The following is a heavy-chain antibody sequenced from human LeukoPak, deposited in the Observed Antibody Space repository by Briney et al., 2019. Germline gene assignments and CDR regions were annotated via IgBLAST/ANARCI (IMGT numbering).Heavy chain of an antibody. V-gene: IGHV4-59*01. J-gene: IGHJ3*02. Sequence: SETLSLTCAVYGGSFSGYYWSWIRQPPGEGLEWIGYIYYSGGTNYSPSLKSRVIISVDTSKNQFSLNLSSVTAADTAVYYCARTSLGRMYAFDIWGQGTVVTVSS. CDR1: GGSFSGYY. CDR3: ARTSLGRMYAFDI. CDR2: IYYSGGT. D-gene: IGHD7-27*01.